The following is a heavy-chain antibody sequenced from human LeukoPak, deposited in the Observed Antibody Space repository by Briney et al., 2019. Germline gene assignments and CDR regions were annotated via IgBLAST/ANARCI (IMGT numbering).Heavy chain of an antibody. Sequence: ASETLSLTCTVSGGSISSYYWSWIRQPPGKGLEWIGYIYYSGSTNYNPSLKSRVTMSLDTSKSQFSLKLASVTAADTAIYYCARYTRIPDYWGQGTLVTVTS. V-gene: IGHV4-59*01. J-gene: IGHJ4*02. D-gene: IGHD2-15*01. CDR1: GGSISSYY. CDR2: IYYSGST. CDR3: ARYTRIPDY.